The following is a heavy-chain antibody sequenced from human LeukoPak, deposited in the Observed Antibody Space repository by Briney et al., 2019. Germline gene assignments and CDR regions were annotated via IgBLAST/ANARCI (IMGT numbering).Heavy chain of an antibody. J-gene: IGHJ3*02. CDR2: MNPNSGNT. CDR3: ATILLWFGEASDAFDI. Sequence: ASVKVSCKASGYTFTSYDINWVRQATGQGLEWMGWMNPNSGNTGYAQKFQGRVTMTRNTSISIAYMELSSLRSEDTAVYYCATILLWFGEASDAFDIWGQGTMVTVSS. V-gene: IGHV1-8*01. CDR1: GYTFTSYD. D-gene: IGHD3-10*01.